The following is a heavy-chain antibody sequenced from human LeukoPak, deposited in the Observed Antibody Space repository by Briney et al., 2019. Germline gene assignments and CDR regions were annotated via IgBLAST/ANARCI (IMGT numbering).Heavy chain of an antibody. CDR3: ARKYSSSWTVGY. Sequence: PSETLSLTCTVSGGSISSSSYYWGWIRQPPGKGLEWIGSIYYSGSTYYNPSLKSRVTISVDTSKNQFSLKPSSVTAADTAVYYCARKYSSSWTVGYWGQGTLVTVSS. CDR2: IYYSGST. D-gene: IGHD6-13*01. CDR1: GGSISSSSYY. V-gene: IGHV4-39*01. J-gene: IGHJ4*02.